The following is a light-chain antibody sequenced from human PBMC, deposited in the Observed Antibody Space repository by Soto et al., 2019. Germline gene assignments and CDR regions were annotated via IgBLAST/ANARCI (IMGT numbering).Light chain of an antibody. CDR3: QQYGSSLRT. J-gene: IGKJ1*01. CDR1: QSISSY. CDR2: DAS. V-gene: IGKV3-20*01. Sequence: EAVLTQSPDTLSLPPGERATLSCRACQSISSYLAWYQQKPGQAPRLLIYDASNTATGIPDRFSGSGSGTDFTLTISRLEPEDFAVYYCQQYGSSLRTFGQGTKVDIK.